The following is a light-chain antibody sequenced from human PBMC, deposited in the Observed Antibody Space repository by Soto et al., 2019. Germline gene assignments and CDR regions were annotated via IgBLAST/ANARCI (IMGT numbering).Light chain of an antibody. CDR2: GVS. CDR1: QNLNSNF. V-gene: IGKV3-20*01. Sequence: ETVLTQSPGTLSLSPGERATLSCRASQNLNSNFLAGYQQKPGQAPRLLIYGVSNRATGIPERFSGSGSGTEFTLTISRLEPEDFAVYYCQQYGSSPPFTFGPGTKVDIK. J-gene: IGKJ3*01. CDR3: QQYGSSPPFT.